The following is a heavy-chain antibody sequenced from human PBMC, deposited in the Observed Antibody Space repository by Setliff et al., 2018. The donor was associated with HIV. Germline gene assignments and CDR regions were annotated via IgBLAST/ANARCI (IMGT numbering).Heavy chain of an antibody. D-gene: IGHD3-22*01. CDR3: ARLRGYDYDYEGHYFDY. Sequence: PSETLSLTCTVSGVSISSHSWSWIRQPAGERLEWIGRIHATGGVNYNPSLKSRVTVSIDTAKTQFSLNLTSVTAADTAVYYCARLRGYDYDYEGHYFDYWGQGSLVTVSS. CDR1: GVSISSHS. J-gene: IGHJ4*02. CDR2: IHATGGV. V-gene: IGHV4-4*07.